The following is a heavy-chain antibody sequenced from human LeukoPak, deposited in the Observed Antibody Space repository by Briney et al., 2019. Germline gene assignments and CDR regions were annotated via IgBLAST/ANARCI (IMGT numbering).Heavy chain of an antibody. CDR3: ARFKSRYYYDSSGYGYYYYYGMDV. D-gene: IGHD3-22*01. CDR1: GGSISSYY. J-gene: IGHJ6*02. Sequence: SETLSLTCTVSGGSISSYYWSWIRQPPGKGLEWIGEINHSGSTNYNPSLKSRVTISVDTSKNQFSLKLSSVTAADTAVYYCARFKSRYYYDSSGYGYYYYYGMDVWGQGTTVTVSS. V-gene: IGHV4-34*01. CDR2: INHSGST.